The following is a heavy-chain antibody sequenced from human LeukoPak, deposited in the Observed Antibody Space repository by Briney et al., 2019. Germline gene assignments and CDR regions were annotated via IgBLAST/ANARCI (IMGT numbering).Heavy chain of an antibody. CDR2: ISAYNGNT. CDR1: GYTFTSYG. J-gene: IGHJ5*02. V-gene: IGHV1-18*04. Sequence: GSVKVSCKASGYTFTSYGISWVRQAPGQGLEWMGWISAYNGNTNYAQKLQGRVTMTTDTSTSTAYMELRSLRSDDTAVYYCARAGYSYDPNWFDPWGQGTLVTVSS. D-gene: IGHD5-18*01. CDR3: ARAGYSYDPNWFDP.